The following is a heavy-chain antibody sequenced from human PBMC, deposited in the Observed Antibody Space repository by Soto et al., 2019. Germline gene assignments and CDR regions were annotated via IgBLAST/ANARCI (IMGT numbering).Heavy chain of an antibody. CDR2: IYYSGST. CDR3: AREGGVLVPAASSREYYYGMDV. D-gene: IGHD2-2*01. CDR1: GGSISSGGYY. V-gene: IGHV4-31*03. Sequence: PSETLSLTCTVSGGSISSGGYYWSWIRQHPGKGLEWIGYIYYSGSTYYNPSLKSRVTISVDTSKNQFSLKLSSVTAADTAVYYCAREGGVLVPAASSREYYYGMDVWGQGTTVTVSS. J-gene: IGHJ6*02.